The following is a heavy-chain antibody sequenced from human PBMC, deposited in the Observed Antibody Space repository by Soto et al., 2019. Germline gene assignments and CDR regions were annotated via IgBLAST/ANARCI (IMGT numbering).Heavy chain of an antibody. CDR1: GGSISSYY. D-gene: IGHD3-3*01. V-gene: IGHV4-59*01. J-gene: IGHJ4*02. Sequence: PSETLSLTCTVSGGSISSYYWSWIRQPPGKGLEWIGYIYYSGSTNYNPSLKSRVTISVDTSKNQFSLKLSSVTAADTAVYYCARETKLRTYYDFWSGYYYFDYWGQGTLVTLSS. CDR3: ARETKLRTYYDFWSGYYYFDY. CDR2: IYYSGST.